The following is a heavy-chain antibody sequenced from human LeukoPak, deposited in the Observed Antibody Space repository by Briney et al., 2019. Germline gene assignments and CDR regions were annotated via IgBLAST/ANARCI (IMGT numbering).Heavy chain of an antibody. J-gene: IGHJ4*02. D-gene: IGHD2-21*01. CDR2: INSDGSTT. Sequence: GGSLRLPCAASGFTFSSYWMHWVRQAPGKGLVWVSRINSDGSTTTYADSVKGRFTISRDNAKNTLYLQMNSLRAEDTAVYYCARVFPGDSVGVGNYWGQGTLVTVSS. V-gene: IGHV3-74*01. CDR1: GFTFSSYW. CDR3: ARVFPGDSVGVGNY.